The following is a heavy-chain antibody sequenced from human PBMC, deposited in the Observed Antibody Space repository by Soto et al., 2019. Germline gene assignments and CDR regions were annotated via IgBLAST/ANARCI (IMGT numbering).Heavy chain of an antibody. J-gene: IGHJ5*02. Sequence: GGSLRLSCAASGFLFSSYAMSWVRQAPGKGLEWVADISGSGSYTYFADSVKGRFTISRDNSKNTLYLQMNSLTAEDTAVYYSGKDVLGQHVLEVGGAFFEPWGQGPLVTVS. V-gene: IGHV3-23*01. CDR1: GFLFSSYA. CDR2: ISGSGSYT. D-gene: IGHD3-3*02. CDR3: GKDVLGQHVLEVGGAFFEP.